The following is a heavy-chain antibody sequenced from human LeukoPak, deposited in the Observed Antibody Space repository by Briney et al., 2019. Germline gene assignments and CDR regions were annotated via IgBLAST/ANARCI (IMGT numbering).Heavy chain of an antibody. CDR1: GYTLTELS. Sequence: ASVKVSCKVSGYTLTELSMHWVRQAPGKGLEWMGGFDPEDGETIYAQTFQGRVTMTDDTSTDTAYIELSSLRSEHTAVYYCATGPYGPRGSVWFDPWGQGTLVTVSS. CDR3: ATGPYGPRGSVWFDP. V-gene: IGHV1-24*01. CDR2: FDPEDGET. D-gene: IGHD4-17*01. J-gene: IGHJ5*02.